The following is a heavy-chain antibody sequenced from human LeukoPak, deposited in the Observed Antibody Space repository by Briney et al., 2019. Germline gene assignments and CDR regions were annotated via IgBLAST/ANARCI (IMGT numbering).Heavy chain of an antibody. CDR3: ARVPRGATESTSRYYYGMDV. CDR1: GDSITSRGFY. D-gene: IGHD2-2*01. J-gene: IGHJ6*02. V-gene: IGHV4-34*01. Sequence: PSETLSLTCNVSGDSITSRGFYWSWLRQHPGKGLEWIGEINHSGSTNYNPSLKSRVTISVDTSKNQFSLKLSSVTAADTAVYYCARVPRGATESTSRYYYGMDVWGQGTTVTVSS. CDR2: INHSGST.